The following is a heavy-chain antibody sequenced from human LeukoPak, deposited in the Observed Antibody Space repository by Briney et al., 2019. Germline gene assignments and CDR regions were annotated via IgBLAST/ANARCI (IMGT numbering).Heavy chain of an antibody. CDR1: GFTFSRYW. Sequence: GGSLRLSCAASGFTFSRYWMSWVRQAPGKGLEWVANIKQDGSEKYYVDSVKGRFTISRDNAKNSLYLQMNSLRGEDTAVYYCATAYYSDSGNYYNPTSSFDYWGQGTLVTVSS. CDR2: IKQDGSEK. J-gene: IGHJ4*02. CDR3: ATAYYSDSGNYYNPTSSFDY. V-gene: IGHV3-7*04. D-gene: IGHD3-10*01.